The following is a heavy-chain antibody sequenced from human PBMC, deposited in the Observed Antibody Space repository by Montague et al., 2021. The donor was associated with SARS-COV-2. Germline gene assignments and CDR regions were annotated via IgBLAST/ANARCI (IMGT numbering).Heavy chain of an antibody. CDR3: ARGGLAGGNYDIWSFSYTSPLDY. J-gene: IGHJ4*02. V-gene: IGHV4-34*01. D-gene: IGHD3-3*01. CDR1: GGTFSAHS. CDR2: INHRGST. Sequence: SETLSLTCAVYGGTFSAHSWSWVRQSPGKGLEWIGEINHRGSTTYMSSLKSRVTMSVDTSKNQFSLKLSSVTAAGTAIYYCARGGLAGGNYDIWSFSYTSPLDYWGQGTLVTVSS.